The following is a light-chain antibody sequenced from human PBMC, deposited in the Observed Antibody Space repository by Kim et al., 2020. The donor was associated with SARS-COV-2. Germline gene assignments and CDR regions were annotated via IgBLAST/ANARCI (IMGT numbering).Light chain of an antibody. Sequence: GQRVTISGSGSRPNIGDNTVNWYQQFPGMAPKLLIYRDNQRPSGVPDRFSGSKSDTSASLAISGLQSEDEADYYCAAWDDGLGGVVFGGGTQLTVL. CDR1: RPNIGDNT. V-gene: IGLV1-44*01. CDR2: RDN. CDR3: AAWDDGLGGVV. J-gene: IGLJ2*01.